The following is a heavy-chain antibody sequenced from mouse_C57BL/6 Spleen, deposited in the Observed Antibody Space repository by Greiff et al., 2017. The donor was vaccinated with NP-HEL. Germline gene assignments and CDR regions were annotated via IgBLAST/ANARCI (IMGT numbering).Heavy chain of an antibody. V-gene: IGHV1-42*01. CDR1: GYSFTGYY. CDR3: ARGGTTDFDY. J-gene: IGHJ2*01. Sequence: EVQLQQSGPELVKPGASVKISCKASGYSFTGYYMNWVKQSPEKSLEWIGEINPSTGGTTYNQKFKAKATLTVDKSSSTAYMQLKSLTSEDSAVYYCARGGTTDFDYWGQGTTLTVSS. D-gene: IGHD1-1*01. CDR2: INPSTGGT.